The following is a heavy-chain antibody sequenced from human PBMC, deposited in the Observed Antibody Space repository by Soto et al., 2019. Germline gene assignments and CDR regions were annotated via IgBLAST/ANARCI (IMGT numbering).Heavy chain of an antibody. V-gene: IGHV4-34*01. D-gene: IGHD3-22*01. CDR3: ARAFRYSDSSGYAEAGVDY. CDR1: GGSFSGYY. J-gene: IGHJ4*02. Sequence: QVQLQPWGAGLLKPSETLSLTCAVYGGSFSGYYWSWIRQPPGRGLEWIGEINRGGSTNYNPSLTRRFPISVDTSKNQFSLKLSSVTAADTAVYYCARAFRYSDSSGYAEAGVDYWGQGTLVTVSS. CDR2: INRGGST.